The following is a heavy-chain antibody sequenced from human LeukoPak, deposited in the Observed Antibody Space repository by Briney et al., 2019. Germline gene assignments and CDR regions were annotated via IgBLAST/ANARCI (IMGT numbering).Heavy chain of an antibody. D-gene: IGHD5-24*01. CDR1: GYTFTDYY. J-gene: IGHJ6*02. V-gene: IGHV1-2*02. Sequence: ASVKVSCKASGYTFTDYYMHWVRQAPGQGLEWMGWINPNSGDTKYAQKFQGRVTMSRDTSISTAYMELSRLRSDDTAVYYCAKVRQLGGAFYGMDVWGQGTTVTVSS. CDR3: AKVRQLGGAFYGMDV. CDR2: INPNSGDT.